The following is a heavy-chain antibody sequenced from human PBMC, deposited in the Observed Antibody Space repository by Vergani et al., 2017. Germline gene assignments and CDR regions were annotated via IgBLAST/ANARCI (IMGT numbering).Heavy chain of an antibody. V-gene: IGHV1-69*01. CDR3: ASSVVSIVVVITLAAFDI. D-gene: IGHD3-22*01. CDR2: IIPIFGTA. J-gene: IGHJ3*02. Sequence: QVQLVQSGAEVKKPGSSVKVSCKASGYTFTSYGISWVRQAPGQGLEWMGWIIPIFGTANYAQKFQGRVTITADEATSTAYMELSSLRSEDTAVYYCASSVVSIVVVITLAAFDIWGQGTMVTVSS. CDR1: GYTFTSYG.